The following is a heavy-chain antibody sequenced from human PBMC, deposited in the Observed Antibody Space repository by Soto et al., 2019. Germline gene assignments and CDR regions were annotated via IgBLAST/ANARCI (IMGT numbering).Heavy chain of an antibody. Sequence: GGSLRLSCEASGFTFTSYAMHWVRQAPGKGLEWVAVISYDGINEYYADSVKGRFTISRDNSKNTLFLQMSSLRVEDTAVYYCARDRLRLGELSLIGYFDVWGQGTLVTVSS. V-gene: IGHV3-30*15. CDR2: ISYDGINE. CDR3: ARDRLRLGELSLIGYFDV. J-gene: IGHJ4*02. CDR1: GFTFTSYA. D-gene: IGHD3-16*02.